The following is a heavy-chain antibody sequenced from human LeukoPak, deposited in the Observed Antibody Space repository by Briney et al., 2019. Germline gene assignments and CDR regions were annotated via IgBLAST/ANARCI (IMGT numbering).Heavy chain of an antibody. V-gene: IGHV3-7*01. Sequence: GGSLRLSCAASGFTFSSYWMSWVRQAPGKGLGWVANIKQDGSEKYYVDSVKGRFTISRDNAKNSLYLQMDSLRVEDTAFYYCARDLAFSRLDYWGQGVLVTVSS. CDR2: IKQDGSEK. CDR3: ARDLAFSRLDY. J-gene: IGHJ4*02. D-gene: IGHD2/OR15-2a*01. CDR1: GFTFSSYW.